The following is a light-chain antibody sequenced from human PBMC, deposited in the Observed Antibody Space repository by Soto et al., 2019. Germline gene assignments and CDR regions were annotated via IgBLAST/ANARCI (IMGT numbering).Light chain of an antibody. J-gene: IGKJ4*01. CDR2: GAS. CDR1: QSLSSSY. V-gene: IGKV3-20*01. CDR3: QQYGNSPPP. Sequence: EIVLTQSPGTLSLSPGERATLSCRASQSLSSSYLAWYQQRPGQAPRLLIYGASSRATGIPERFSGSGSATDFPLTISRLEPEDFAVYHCQQYGNSPPPFGGGTQVEI.